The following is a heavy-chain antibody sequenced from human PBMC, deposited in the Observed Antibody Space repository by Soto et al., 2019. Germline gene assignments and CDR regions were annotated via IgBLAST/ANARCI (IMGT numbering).Heavy chain of an antibody. J-gene: IGHJ4*02. V-gene: IGHV4-59*08. Sequence: SETLSLTCTVSGGSISNYYWSWIRQPPGKGLEWIGYIHYSGNTKYNPSLKSRVTISADTSKNQFSLKLSSVTAADTAVYYCARGHYDFWSGYFATIDEWGQGTLVTVSS. D-gene: IGHD3-3*01. CDR1: GGSISNYY. CDR3: ARGHYDFWSGYFATIDE. CDR2: IHYSGNT.